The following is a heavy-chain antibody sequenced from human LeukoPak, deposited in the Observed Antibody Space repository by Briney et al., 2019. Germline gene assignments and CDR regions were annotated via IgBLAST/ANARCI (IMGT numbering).Heavy chain of an antibody. Sequence: GGSLRLSCAASGFTFSSYGMHWVRQAPGKGLEWVAVIWYDGSNKYYADSAKGRFTISRDNSKNTLYLQMNSLRAEDTAVYYCARDLYNWNDGGYFDYWGQGTLVTVSS. V-gene: IGHV3-33*01. CDR1: GFTFSSYG. J-gene: IGHJ4*02. CDR3: ARDLYNWNDGGYFDY. D-gene: IGHD1-1*01. CDR2: IWYDGSNK.